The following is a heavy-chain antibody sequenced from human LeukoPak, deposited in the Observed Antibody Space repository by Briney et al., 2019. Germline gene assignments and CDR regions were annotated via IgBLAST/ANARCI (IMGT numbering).Heavy chain of an antibody. CDR2: INHSGST. Sequence: PSETLSLTCAVYGGSFSGYYWSWIRQPPGKGLEWIGEINHSGSTNYNPSLTSRVTISVDTSKNQFSLKLSSVTAADTAVYYCARGEAGYNDYWGQGTLVTVSS. CDR1: GGSFSGYY. CDR3: ARGEAGYNDY. D-gene: IGHD5-24*01. V-gene: IGHV4-34*01. J-gene: IGHJ4*02.